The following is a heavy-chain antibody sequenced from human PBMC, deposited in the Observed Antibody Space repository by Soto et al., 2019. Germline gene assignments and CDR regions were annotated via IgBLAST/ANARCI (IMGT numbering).Heavy chain of an antibody. CDR2: ISYDGSNK. CDR3: AKDQSYYGSASKPRNNYYCFGMDV. Sequence: QVQLVESGGGVVQPGRSLRLSCAVSGFTFSSYGMHWVRQAPGKGLEWVAVISYDGSNKYYADSVKGRFTISRDNSKNTMYLQMNSLRPEDTAVYYCAKDQSYYGSASKPRNNYYCFGMDVWGQGTTVTVSS. J-gene: IGHJ6*02. D-gene: IGHD3-10*01. CDR1: GFTFSSYG. V-gene: IGHV3-30*18.